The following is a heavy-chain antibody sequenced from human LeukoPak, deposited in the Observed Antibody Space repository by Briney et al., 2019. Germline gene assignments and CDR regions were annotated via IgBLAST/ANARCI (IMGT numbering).Heavy chain of an antibody. CDR2: FISDRLST. V-gene: IGHV3-74*01. CDR1: GFTFSSYW. J-gene: IGHJ4*02. CDR3: AKGLLGRTLYGSGSYDN. Sequence: QPGGSLRLSCAASGFTFSSYWMHWVRQAPGKGLVWVSRFISDRLSTNYADSVKGRFTSSRDNATNTLYLQMNSLRAEDTAVYHCAKGLLGRTLYGSGSYDNWGQGTLVTVSS. D-gene: IGHD3-10*01.